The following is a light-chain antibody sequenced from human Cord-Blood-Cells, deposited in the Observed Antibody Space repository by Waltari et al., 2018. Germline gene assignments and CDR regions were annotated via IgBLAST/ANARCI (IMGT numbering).Light chain of an antibody. CDR1: RRAAGGFTY. CDR2: DVS. V-gene: IGLV2-14*01. Sequence: QSALTQPASASGSPGQSITISCTGTRRAAGGFTYVPCYHQHPGKAPKLMIYDVSNRPSVVSKRFSGSKSGNTASLTISGLQAEDEADYYCSSYTSSSSWVFGGGTKLTVL. J-gene: IGLJ3*02. CDR3: SSYTSSSSWV.